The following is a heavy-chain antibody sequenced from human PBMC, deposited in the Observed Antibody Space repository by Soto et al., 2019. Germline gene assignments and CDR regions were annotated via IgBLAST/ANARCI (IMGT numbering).Heavy chain of an antibody. J-gene: IGHJ1*01. D-gene: IGHD1-26*01. V-gene: IGHV3-21*01. CDR1: GFTFSSYS. CDR3: ARALLGSYDAYFHH. Sequence: ELHLVESGGGLVKPGGSLRLSCAASGFTFSSYSRDWVRQAPGTGLELVSSISRSSRHIVYVDSFKGRFTISRDDARNSLDLQMNSLRAEATAVSPGARALLGSYDAYFHHWGQGTLVNFSS. CDR2: ISRSSRHI.